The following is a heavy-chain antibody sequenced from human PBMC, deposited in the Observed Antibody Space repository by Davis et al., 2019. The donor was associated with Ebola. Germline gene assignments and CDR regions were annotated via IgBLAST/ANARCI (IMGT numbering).Heavy chain of an antibody. J-gene: IGHJ4*02. CDR1: GFTFSSYS. D-gene: IGHD6-19*01. Sequence: GESLKISCAASGFTFSSYSMNWVRQAPGKGLEWVSSISSSSSYIYYADSVKGRFTISRGNAKNSLYLQMNSLRAEDTAVYYCAREVAVAYFDYWGQGTLVTVSS. CDR2: ISSSSSYI. CDR3: AREVAVAYFDY. V-gene: IGHV3-21*01.